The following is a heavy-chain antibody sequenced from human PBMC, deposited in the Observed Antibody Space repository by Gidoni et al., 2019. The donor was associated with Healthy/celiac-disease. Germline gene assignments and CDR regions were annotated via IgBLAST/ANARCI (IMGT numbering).Heavy chain of an antibody. J-gene: IGHJ5*02. CDR3: ARDGQPPYIAVAGYNWFDP. CDR2: IWYDGSNK. D-gene: IGHD6-19*01. Sequence: QVQLVESGGGVVQPGRSMRLSCAASGFTLRSYVLHWVRQAPGKGLELVAGIWYDGSNKYYADSVKGRFTISRDNSKNTLYLQMNSLRAEDTAVYYWARDGQPPYIAVAGYNWFDPWGQGTLVTVSS. CDR1: GFTLRSYV. V-gene: IGHV3-33*01.